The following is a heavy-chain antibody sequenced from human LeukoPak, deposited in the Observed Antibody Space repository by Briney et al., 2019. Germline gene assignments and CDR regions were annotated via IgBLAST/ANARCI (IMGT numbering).Heavy chain of an antibody. CDR1: GYTFTSYD. Sequence: GASVKVSCKASGYTFTSYDINWVRQATGQGLEWMGWMNPNSGNTGYAQKFQGRVTMTRNTSISTAYMELSSLRSEDTAVYYCARGLYCYDSSGRNWFDPWGQGTLVTVSS. J-gene: IGHJ5*02. CDR2: MNPNSGNT. V-gene: IGHV1-8*01. CDR3: ARGLYCYDSSGRNWFDP. D-gene: IGHD3-22*01.